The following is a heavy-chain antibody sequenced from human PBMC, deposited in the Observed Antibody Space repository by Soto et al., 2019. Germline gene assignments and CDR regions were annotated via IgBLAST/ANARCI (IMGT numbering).Heavy chain of an antibody. CDR2: MNPNSGNT. J-gene: IGHJ6*03. CDR1: AYTFTSYD. D-gene: IGHD4-17*01. CDR3: AREMDSGDSNYYYYYFMDV. Sequence: ASVKVSCKASAYTFTSYDINWVRQATGQGLEWMGWMNPNSGNTGYAQKFQGRVTMTRNTSISTAYMELSSLRSEDTAVYYCAREMDSGDSNYYYYYFMDVWGKGTTVTVSS. V-gene: IGHV1-8*01.